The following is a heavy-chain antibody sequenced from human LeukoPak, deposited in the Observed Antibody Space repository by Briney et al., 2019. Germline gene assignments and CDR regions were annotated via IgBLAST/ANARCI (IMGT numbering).Heavy chain of an antibody. CDR1: GFTFSSYS. CDR2: ISSGSNTV. CDR3: AGTLMVPSDY. J-gene: IGHJ4*02. Sequence: GGSLRLSCAASGFTFSSYSMNWVRQAPGKGLEWISYISSGSNTVYYADSVKGRFTISRDNAKNSLYLQMNSLRVEDAAVYYCAGTLMVPSDYWGQGTLVTVSS. D-gene: IGHD3-10*01. V-gene: IGHV3-48*04.